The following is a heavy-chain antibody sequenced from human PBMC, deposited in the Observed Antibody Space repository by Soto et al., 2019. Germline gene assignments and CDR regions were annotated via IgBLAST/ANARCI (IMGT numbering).Heavy chain of an antibody. J-gene: IGHJ4*02. CDR1: GFTFSSYW. Sequence: EVQLVESGGGLVQPGGSLRLSCAASGFTFSSYWMHWVRQAPGKGLVWVSRINSDGSATSYADSVKGRFTISRDNAKNTLYLQMNSLRAEDTAVYYCTRDRGTAMVPDYWGQGTLVTVSS. D-gene: IGHD5-18*01. CDR2: INSDGSAT. CDR3: TRDRGTAMVPDY. V-gene: IGHV3-74*01.